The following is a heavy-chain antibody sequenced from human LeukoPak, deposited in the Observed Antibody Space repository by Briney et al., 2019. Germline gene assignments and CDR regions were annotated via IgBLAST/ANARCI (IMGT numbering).Heavy chain of an antibody. J-gene: IGHJ4*02. CDR1: GFTFSSYS. CDR3: ARDPSLVPYYFDY. Sequence: GGSLRLSCAAPGFTFSSYSMNWVRQAPGKGLEWVSSISSSSSYIYYADSVKGRFTISRDNAKNSLYLQMNSLRAEDTAVYYCARDPSLVPYYFDYWGQGTLVTVSS. CDR2: ISSSSSYI. V-gene: IGHV3-21*01.